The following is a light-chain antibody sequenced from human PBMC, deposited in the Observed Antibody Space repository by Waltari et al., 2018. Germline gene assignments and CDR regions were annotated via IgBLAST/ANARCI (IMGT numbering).Light chain of an antibody. V-gene: IGKV1-5*03. Sequence: DIQMTQSPSTLSASVGDRGTITCRASQSFSTWLAWYQQKPGKPPRLLIYKASTLDSGVPSRFSGSGSGSEFTLTITSLQPDDFATYFCQQYNNYPWTFGQGTKVEIK. CDR3: QQYNNYPWT. CDR2: KAS. CDR1: QSFSTW. J-gene: IGKJ1*01.